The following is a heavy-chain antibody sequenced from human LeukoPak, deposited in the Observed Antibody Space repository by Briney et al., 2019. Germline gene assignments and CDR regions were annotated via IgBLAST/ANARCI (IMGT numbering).Heavy chain of an antibody. Sequence: GGSLRLSCAASGFTFSSYSMNWVRQAPGKGLEWVSSISSSSSYIYYADSVKGRFTISRDNAKNSLYLQMNGLRAEDTAVYYCARFNSSSWYLVYWGQGTLVTVSS. J-gene: IGHJ4*02. D-gene: IGHD6-13*01. V-gene: IGHV3-21*01. CDR2: ISSSSSYI. CDR3: ARFNSSSWYLVY. CDR1: GFTFSSYS.